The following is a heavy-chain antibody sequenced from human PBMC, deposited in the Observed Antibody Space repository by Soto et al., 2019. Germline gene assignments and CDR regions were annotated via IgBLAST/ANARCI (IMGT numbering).Heavy chain of an antibody. J-gene: IGHJ4*02. Sequence: SETLSLTCTVSGGSVSSGSYYWSWIRQPPGKGLEWIGYIYYSGSTNYNPSLKSRVTISVDTSKNQFSLKLSSVTAADAAVYYCASYDILTGYLDYWGQGTLVTVSS. CDR3: ASYDILTGYLDY. CDR2: IYYSGST. D-gene: IGHD3-9*01. CDR1: GGSVSSGSYY. V-gene: IGHV4-61*01.